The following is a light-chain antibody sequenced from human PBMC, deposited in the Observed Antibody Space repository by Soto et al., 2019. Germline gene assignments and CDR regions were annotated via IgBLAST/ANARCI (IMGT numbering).Light chain of an antibody. V-gene: IGLV2-14*01. J-gene: IGLJ2*01. CDR1: SSDIGGYDY. CDR2: DVT. Sequence: QSALTQPASVSGSPGQSITISCTGTSSDIGGYDYVSWYQQHPGKAPKLMIYDVTYRPSGVSIRFSGSKSGNTASLTISGLQAEDEADYYCSSYTRSTSLVFGGGTKLTVL. CDR3: SSYTRSTSLV.